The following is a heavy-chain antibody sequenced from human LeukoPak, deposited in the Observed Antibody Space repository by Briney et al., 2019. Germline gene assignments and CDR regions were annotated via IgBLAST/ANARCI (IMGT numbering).Heavy chain of an antibody. CDR1: GGSVSSYY. D-gene: IGHD5-12*01. Sequence: PSETLSLTCTVSGGSVSSYYWSWVRQAPGKGLEWVSAISGSGGSTYYADSVKGRFTISRDNSKNTLYLQMNSLRAEDTAVYYCAKGHNIVATTGFDYWGQGTLVTVSS. CDR3: AKGHNIVATTGFDY. V-gene: IGHV3-23*01. J-gene: IGHJ4*02. CDR2: ISGSGGST.